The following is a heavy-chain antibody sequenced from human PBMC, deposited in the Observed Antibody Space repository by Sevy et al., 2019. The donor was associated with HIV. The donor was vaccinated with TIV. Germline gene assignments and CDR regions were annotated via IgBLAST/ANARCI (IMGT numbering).Heavy chain of an antibody. CDR3: ARVLADDYIWGSHRPKYYFDF. J-gene: IGHJ4*02. CDR2: INHSGST. V-gene: IGHV4-34*01. CDR1: AGSFSAYY. D-gene: IGHD3-16*02. Sequence: SDTLSLTCAVYAGSFSAYYWNWIRQPPGKGLEWIGEINHSGSTNYNPSLKSRVTMSVDTSKKQFSLKLSSVTAADTAVYYCARVLADDYIWGSHRPKYYFDFWGQGTLVTVSS.